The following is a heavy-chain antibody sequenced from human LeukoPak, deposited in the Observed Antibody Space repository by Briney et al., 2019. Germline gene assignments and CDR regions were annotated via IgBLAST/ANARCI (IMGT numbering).Heavy chain of an antibody. CDR2: ISGSGSST. Sequence: PGGSLRLSCAASGFTFSNYAMSWVRQAPGRGLEWVSVISGSGSSTYYADSVKGRFTVSRDNPKNTLYLQMNSLRAEDTAVYYCASEYSSSSGRAFDIWGQGTMVTVSS. J-gene: IGHJ3*02. D-gene: IGHD6-6*01. CDR3: ASEYSSSSGRAFDI. CDR1: GFTFSNYA. V-gene: IGHV3-23*01.